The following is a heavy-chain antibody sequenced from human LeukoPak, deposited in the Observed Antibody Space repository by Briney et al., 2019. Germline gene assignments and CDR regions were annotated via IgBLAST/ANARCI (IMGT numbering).Heavy chain of an antibody. CDR3: ARDTCDGGDCFNWFDP. CDR1: GYSFTDYY. CDR2: INPKGGGI. J-gene: IGHJ5*02. Sequence: GASVKVSCKASGYSFTDYYIHWARQAPGKGLAGMGWINPKGGGINYAPEFQGRVTMTRDTSITTAYMELSSLRSDDTAMYYCARDTCDGGDCFNWFDPWGQGTLVTVSS. D-gene: IGHD2-21*02. V-gene: IGHV1-2*02.